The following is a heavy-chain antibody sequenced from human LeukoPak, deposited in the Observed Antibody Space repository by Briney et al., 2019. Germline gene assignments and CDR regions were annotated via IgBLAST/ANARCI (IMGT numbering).Heavy chain of an antibody. J-gene: IGHJ3*02. D-gene: IGHD3-22*01. V-gene: IGHV3-30*02. Sequence: GGSLRLSCAVSGFTLSSYGMHGARHAPGKGRGWVAFIRYDGSNKYYADSVKGRFTISRDNSKNTLYLQMNSLRAEDTAVYYCASLPLNYCGSSGYHDAFGIWGHGAMVTVS. CDR2: IRYDGSNK. CDR1: GFTLSSYG. CDR3: ASLPLNYCGSSGYHDAFGI.